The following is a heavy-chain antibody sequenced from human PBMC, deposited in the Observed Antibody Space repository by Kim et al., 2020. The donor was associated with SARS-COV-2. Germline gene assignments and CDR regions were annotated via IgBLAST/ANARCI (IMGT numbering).Heavy chain of an antibody. CDR2: MNPNSGNT. Sequence: ASAHTPCKASGYTFTSYDINWVRQATGQGLEWMGWMNPNSGNTGYAQKFQGRVTMTRNTSISTAYMELSSLRSEDTAVYYCARVGYADSGGLPSWGQGTLVTVSS. CDR3: ARVGYADSGGLPS. CDR1: GYTFTSYD. V-gene: IGHV1-8*01. J-gene: IGHJ5*02. D-gene: IGHD3-10*01.